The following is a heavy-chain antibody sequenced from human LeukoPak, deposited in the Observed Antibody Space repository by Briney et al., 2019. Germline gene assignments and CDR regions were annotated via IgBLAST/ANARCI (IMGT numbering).Heavy chain of an antibody. J-gene: IGHJ6*03. CDR3: ARVAIIRPGNDYMDV. CDR1: VYTFTSYG. D-gene: IGHD3-16*01. V-gene: IGHV1-18*01. Sequence: ASVTVSCKSSVYTFTSYGISWVRQAPGQGLEWMGWISAYNGNTNYAQKLQGRVTMTTDTYTSTAYMELRSLRSDDTAVYYCARVAIIRPGNDYMDVWGKGTTVTISS. CDR2: ISAYNGNT.